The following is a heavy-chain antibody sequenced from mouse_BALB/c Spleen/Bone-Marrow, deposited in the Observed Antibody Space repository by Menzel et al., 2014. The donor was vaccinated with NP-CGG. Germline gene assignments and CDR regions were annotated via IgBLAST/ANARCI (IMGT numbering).Heavy chain of an antibody. CDR3: ARQGPYGNYGGFAY. D-gene: IGHD2-10*02. CDR2: ISSGGSYT. CDR1: GFTFSSYG. J-gene: IGHJ3*01. Sequence: DVMLVESGGDLVKPGGSLKLSCAASGFTFSSYGMSWVRQTPDKRLEWVATISSGGSYTYYPDSVKGRVTISRDNLKNTLYLQMSSLKSEDTAMYYCARQGPYGNYGGFAYWGQGTLVTVSA. V-gene: IGHV5-6*02.